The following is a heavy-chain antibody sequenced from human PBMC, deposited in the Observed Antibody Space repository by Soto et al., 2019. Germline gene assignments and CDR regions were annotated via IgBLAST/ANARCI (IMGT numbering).Heavy chain of an antibody. CDR2: IYRSGST. CDR1: GGSISSSNW. J-gene: IGHJ3*02. Sequence: SETLSLTCAVSGGSISSSNWWSWVRQPPGKGLEWIGEIYRSGSTNYNPSLKSRVTISVDKSKNQFSLKLSSVTAADTAVYSCARGFGYPDAFDIWGQGTMVTVSS. V-gene: IGHV4-4*02. CDR3: ARGFGYPDAFDI. D-gene: IGHD3-3*01.